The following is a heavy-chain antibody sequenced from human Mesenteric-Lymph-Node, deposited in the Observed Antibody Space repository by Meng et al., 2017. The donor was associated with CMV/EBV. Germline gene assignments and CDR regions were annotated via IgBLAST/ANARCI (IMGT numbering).Heavy chain of an antibody. D-gene: IGHD2-2*02. V-gene: IGHV3-23*03. CDR3: AKVSPEGYCSSTSCYTGAFDI. CDR1: GFTFSSYA. Sequence: GESLKISCAASGFTFSSYAMHWVRQAPGKGLEWVSVIYSGGSSTYYADSVKGRFTISRDNSKNTLYLQMNSLRAEDTAVYYCAKVSPEGYCSSTSCYTGAFDIWGQGTMVTVSS. J-gene: IGHJ3*02. CDR2: IYSGGSST.